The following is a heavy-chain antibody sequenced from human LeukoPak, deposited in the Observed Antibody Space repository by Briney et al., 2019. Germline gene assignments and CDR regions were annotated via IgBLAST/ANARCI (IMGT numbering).Heavy chain of an antibody. J-gene: IGHJ6*03. V-gene: IGHV4-39*01. D-gene: IGHD3-3*01. CDR2: IYYSGST. CDR3: ASKRYYDFWSGYLGDYYYMDV. CDR1: GGSISSSSYY. Sequence: SETLSLTCTVSGGSISSSSYYWGWIRQPPGKGLEWIGSIYYSGSTYYNPSLKSRVTISVDTSKNQFSLKLSPVTAADTAVYYCASKRYYDFWSGYLGDYYYMDVWGKGTTVTVSS.